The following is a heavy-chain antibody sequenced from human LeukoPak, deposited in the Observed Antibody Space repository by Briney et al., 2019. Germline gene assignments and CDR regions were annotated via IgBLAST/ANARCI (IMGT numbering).Heavy chain of an antibody. Sequence: ASVKVSCKASGYTFTGYYMHWVRQAPGQGLEWMGWINPNSGGTNYAQKFQGRVTMTRDTSISTAYMELSRLRSDDTAVYYCARVNHYYDSSGYLGYWGQGTLVTVSS. D-gene: IGHD3-22*01. CDR2: INPNSGGT. V-gene: IGHV1-2*02. CDR1: GYTFTGYY. J-gene: IGHJ4*02. CDR3: ARVNHYYDSSGYLGY.